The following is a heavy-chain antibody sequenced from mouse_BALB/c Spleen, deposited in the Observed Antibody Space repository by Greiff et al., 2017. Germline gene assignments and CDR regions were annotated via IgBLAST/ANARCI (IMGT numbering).Heavy chain of an antibody. V-gene: IGHV5-9-1*01. CDR3: ARGRLGNYDY. CDR2: ISSGGSYT. CDR1: GFTFSSYA. Sequence: EVMLVESGGGLVKPGGSLKLSCAASGFTFSSYAMSWVRQTPEKRLEWVATISSGGSYTYYPDSVKGRFTISRDNAKNTLYLQMSSLRSEDTAMYYCARGRLGNYDYWGQGTTLTVSS. D-gene: IGHD2-1*01. J-gene: IGHJ2*01.